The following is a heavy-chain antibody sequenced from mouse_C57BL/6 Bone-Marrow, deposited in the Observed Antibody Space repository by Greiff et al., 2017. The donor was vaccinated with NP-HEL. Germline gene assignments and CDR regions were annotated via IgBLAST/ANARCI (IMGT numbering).Heavy chain of an antibody. CDR2: IYPRSGNT. J-gene: IGHJ4*01. D-gene: IGHD2-14*01. CDR3: ARYGYDKDYCAMDD. V-gene: IGHV1-81*01. Sequence: VQLQQSGAELARPGASVKLSCKASGYTFTSYGISWVKQSTGQGLEWIGEIYPRSGNTYYNEKFKGKATLTADKSSSTAYMELRSLTSEDSAVYVCARYGYDKDYCAMDDGGQGTSVTVST. CDR1: GYTFTSYG.